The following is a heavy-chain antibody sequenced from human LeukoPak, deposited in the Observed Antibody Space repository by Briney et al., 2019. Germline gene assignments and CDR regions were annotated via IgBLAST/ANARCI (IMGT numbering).Heavy chain of an antibody. V-gene: IGHV1-18*01. CDR3: ATVGRLYCVLDN. D-gene: IGHD1-26*01. CDR1: GNIFSGQG. Sequence: ASVKVSCKASGNIFSGQGITWVRQAPGQGLEWVGWISDHRESTMYAQKFQGRVTVTIDTSTNTAYMELTSLTSDDTAVYYCATVGRLYCVLDNWGQGTLVTVSS. CDR2: ISDHREST. J-gene: IGHJ4*02.